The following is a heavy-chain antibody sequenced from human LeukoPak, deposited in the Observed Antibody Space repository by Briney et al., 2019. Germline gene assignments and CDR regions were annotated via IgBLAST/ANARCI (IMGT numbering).Heavy chain of an antibody. CDR3: ARGRLWEL. Sequence: GGSLRLSCAASGFTFRSYEMNWVRQAPGKGLEWVSYISSSGSTINYADSVKGRFAISRDNAKNLLYLQMNSLRAEDTAVYYCARGRLWELWGQGTLATVSS. CDR2: ISSSGSTI. CDR1: GFTFRSYE. V-gene: IGHV3-48*03. J-gene: IGHJ4*02. D-gene: IGHD1-26*01.